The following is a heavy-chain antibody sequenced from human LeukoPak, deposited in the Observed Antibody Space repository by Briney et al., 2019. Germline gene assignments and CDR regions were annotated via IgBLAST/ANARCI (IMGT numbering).Heavy chain of an antibody. CDR3: AKGSGANPRKDAFDI. J-gene: IGHJ3*02. CDR2: ISGSGGST. CDR1: GFTFSSYS. Sequence: GGSLRLSCAASGFTFSSYSMNWVRQAPGKGLEWVSAISGSGGSTYYADSVKGRFTISRDNSKNTLYLQMNSLRAEDTAVYYCAKGSGANPRKDAFDIWGQGTMVTVSS. V-gene: IGHV3-23*01. D-gene: IGHD3-10*01.